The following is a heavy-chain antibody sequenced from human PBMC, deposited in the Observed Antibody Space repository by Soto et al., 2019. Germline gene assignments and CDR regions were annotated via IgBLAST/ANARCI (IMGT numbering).Heavy chain of an antibody. D-gene: IGHD3-3*01. CDR2: MNPNSGNT. CDR3: ARSTYYDFWSGYPAYDRHGVFDI. Sequence: ASVKVSCKASGYTFTSYDINWVRQATGQGLEWMGWMNPNSGNTGYAQKFQGRVTMTRNTSISTAYMELSSLRAEDTAVYYCARSTYYDFWSGYPAYDRHGVFDIWGQGIMVTVSS. V-gene: IGHV1-8*01. CDR1: GYTFTSYD. J-gene: IGHJ3*02.